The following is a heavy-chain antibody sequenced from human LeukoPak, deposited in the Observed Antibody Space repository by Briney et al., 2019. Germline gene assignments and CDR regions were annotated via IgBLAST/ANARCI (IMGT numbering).Heavy chain of an antibody. CDR2: ISSSSSYI. Sequence: GGSLRLSCAASGFTFSSYSMNWVRQAPGKGLQWVSSISSSSSYIYYADSVKGRFTISRDNAKNSLYLQMTILSAESTADDYFARSITMIGSDWGQGTMVTVSS. J-gene: IGHJ4*02. CDR1: GFTFSSYS. D-gene: IGHD3-22*01. CDR3: ARSITMIGSD. V-gene: IGHV3-21*01.